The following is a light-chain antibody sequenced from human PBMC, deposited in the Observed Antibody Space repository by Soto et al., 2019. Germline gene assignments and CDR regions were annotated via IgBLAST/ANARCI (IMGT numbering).Light chain of an antibody. CDR2: GNR. V-gene: IGLV1-40*01. Sequence: QSVLTQPPSVSGAPGQRVTLSCTGNTSNLGAGYDVHWYQQLPGAVPKLVIFGNRNRPSGVPERFSGSKSGTSASLAITGLQAEDEADYYCQAYDYSLTASVFGGGTQLTVL. CDR1: TSNLGAGYD. CDR3: QAYDYSLTASV. J-gene: IGLJ3*02.